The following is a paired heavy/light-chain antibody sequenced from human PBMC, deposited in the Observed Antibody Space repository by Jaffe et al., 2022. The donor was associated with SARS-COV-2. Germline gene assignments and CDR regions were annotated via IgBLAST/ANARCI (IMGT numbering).Heavy chain of an antibody. Sequence: EVQLVESGGGLVKPGGSLRLSCAASGFTFSNYNINWVRQAPGKGLEWVSSISSSSDYIYYADSVKGRFTISRDNAKNSLSLQMNSLRAEDTAVYFCARVGGYTKNFDYWGQGTLVTVSS. CDR1: GFTFSNYN. V-gene: IGHV3-21*01. D-gene: IGHD3-16*01. J-gene: IGHJ4*02. CDR3: ARVGGYTKNFDY. CDR2: ISSSSDYI.
Light chain of an antibody. CDR1: SSDVGAYNY. CDR3: SSYTSRNWV. CDR2: DVS. J-gene: IGLJ3*02. V-gene: IGLV2-14*03. Sequence: QSALTQPASVSGSPGQSITISCTGTSSDVGAYNYVSWYQQHPGKAPKLIIYDVSNRPSGVSNRFSGSKSGNTASLTISGLQAEDEADYYCSSYTSRNWVFGGGTKLTVL.